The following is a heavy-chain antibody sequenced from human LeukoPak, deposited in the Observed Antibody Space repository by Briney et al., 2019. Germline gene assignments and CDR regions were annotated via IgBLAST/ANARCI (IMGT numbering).Heavy chain of an antibody. J-gene: IGHJ4*02. CDR2: ISGSGGST. Sequence: GGSLRLSCAASGFSFSDYGMSWVRQAPGKGLEWVSAISGSGGSTYYADSVKGRFTISRDNSKNTLYLQMNSLRAEDTAVYYCARKEGSGWPTYDYWGQGTLVTVSS. V-gene: IGHV3-23*01. CDR1: GFSFSDYG. CDR3: ARKEGSGWPTYDY. D-gene: IGHD6-19*01.